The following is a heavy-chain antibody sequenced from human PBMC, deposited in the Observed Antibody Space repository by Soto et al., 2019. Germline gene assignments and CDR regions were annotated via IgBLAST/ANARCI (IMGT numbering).Heavy chain of an antibody. CDR1: DVSFRGLY. Sequence: ASETLSLTCRVSDVSFRGLYWSCIRQPPGRWLEWNGENNYSGSTEFNASLKSRVTLTIYTSKDQFCLRLSCVTAADTAVYYFARDSGGLRLGESSLYGEKYSFDVWDQGTLETVS. D-gene: IGHD3-16*02. V-gene: IGHV4-34*01. J-gene: IGHJ3*01. CDR3: ARDSGGLRLGESSLYGEKYSFDV. CDR2: NNYSGST.